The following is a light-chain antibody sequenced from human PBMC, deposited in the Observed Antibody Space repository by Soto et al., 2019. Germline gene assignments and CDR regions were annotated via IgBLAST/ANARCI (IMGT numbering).Light chain of an antibody. Sequence: TQVTQSPSSPSASVGVQNTITCRASQGISSYLAWYQQKPGKAPNLLSYAASTLQRGVPSKFSGSGSWLDLTLTIYGLRLRYFPTCCSDQLNNYPLSFGGGTKVDIK. CDR3: DQLNNYPLS. CDR1: QGISSY. CDR2: AAS. J-gene: IGKJ4*01. V-gene: IGKV1-9*01.